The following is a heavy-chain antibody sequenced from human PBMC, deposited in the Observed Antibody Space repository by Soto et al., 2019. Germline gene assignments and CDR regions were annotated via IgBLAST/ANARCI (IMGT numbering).Heavy chain of an antibody. CDR2: IYFDGITK. Sequence: EVQLVESGGGVVQPGGSLRLSCTASGFTFNTHWMHWVRQAPGKGLVWVSRIYFDGITKNYADSVKGRLNVTRDNAKNTVYLHVNTLSDEDTAVYYCARGGAMGVDYWVQGTLVTVSS. CDR3: ARGGAMGVDY. V-gene: IGHV3-74*01. D-gene: IGHD1-26*01. CDR1: GFTFNTHW. J-gene: IGHJ4*02.